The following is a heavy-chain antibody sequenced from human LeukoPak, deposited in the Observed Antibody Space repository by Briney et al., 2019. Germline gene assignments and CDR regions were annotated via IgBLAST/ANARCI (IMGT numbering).Heavy chain of an antibody. CDR3: VVTQKWLAFDY. CDR2: WRYDGSP. J-gene: IGHJ4*02. D-gene: IGHD6-19*01. Sequence: SETPSLTCAVSGGSINGRYWSRIRQPPGKGLEWIANWRYDGSPNYTPSLESRATISLDTSKNQFSLRLTSVAAADTAVYYCVVTQKWLAFDYWGQGILVTVSS. CDR1: GGSINGRY. V-gene: IGHV4-59*08.